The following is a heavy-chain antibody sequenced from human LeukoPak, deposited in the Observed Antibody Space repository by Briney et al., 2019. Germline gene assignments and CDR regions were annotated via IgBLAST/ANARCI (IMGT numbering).Heavy chain of an antibody. D-gene: IGHD3-10*01. V-gene: IGHV3-23*01. Sequence: GGSLRLSCAASGFTFSTYAMSWVRQAPGKGLEWVSAISGSGGSTYYADSVKGRFTISRDNSKNTLYLQMNSLRAEDTAVYYCAKDPIKTRGVIITYYFDYWGQGTLVTVSS. CDR2: ISGSGGST. CDR1: GFTFSTYA. J-gene: IGHJ4*02. CDR3: AKDPIKTRGVIITYYFDY.